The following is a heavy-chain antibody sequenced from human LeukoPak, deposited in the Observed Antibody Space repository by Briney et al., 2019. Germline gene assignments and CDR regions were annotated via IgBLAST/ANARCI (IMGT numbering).Heavy chain of an antibody. CDR2: IYYSGST. V-gene: IGHV4-59*12. Sequence: PSETLSLTCTVSGGSISSYYWSWIRQPSGKGLEWIGYIYYSGSTNYNPSLKSRVTISVDTSKNQFSLKLSFVTAADTAVFFCAREWYSSGWYGYWGQGTLVTVSS. J-gene: IGHJ4*02. CDR1: GGSISSYY. D-gene: IGHD6-19*01. CDR3: AREWYSSGWYGY.